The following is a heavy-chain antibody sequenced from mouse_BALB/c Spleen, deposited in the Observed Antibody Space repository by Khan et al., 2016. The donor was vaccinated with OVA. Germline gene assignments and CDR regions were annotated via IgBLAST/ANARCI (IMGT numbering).Heavy chain of an antibody. J-gene: IGHJ1*01. CDR2: IYPGSGNS. CDR3: ARARSFGV. CDR1: GYTFTDYV. V-gene: IGHV1-77*01. Sequence: QVQLKESGPELVKPGASVKMSCKASGYTFTDYVITWVRQRTGQGLEWIGEIYPGSGNSYYNEKFKDRATLTADKSSNTAYMQLSSLTSEDSAVYVCARARSFGVWGAGTTVTVSS.